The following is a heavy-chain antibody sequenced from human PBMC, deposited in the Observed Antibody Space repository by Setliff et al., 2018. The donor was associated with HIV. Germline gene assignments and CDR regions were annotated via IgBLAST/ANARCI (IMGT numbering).Heavy chain of an antibody. CDR3: ARERSRIVVVPAAIIARVNWFDP. D-gene: IGHD2-2*01. CDR2: IYYNGNI. J-gene: IGHJ5*02. V-gene: IGHV4-39*07. CDR1: GGSIASGAYY. Sequence: SETLSLTCTVSGGSIASGAYYWGWIRQPPGKGLEWIASIYYNGNIYYNPSLKGRVTITMDTSKNQFSLKLSSVTAADTAVYYCARERSRIVVVPAAIIARVNWFDPWGQGTLVTVSS.